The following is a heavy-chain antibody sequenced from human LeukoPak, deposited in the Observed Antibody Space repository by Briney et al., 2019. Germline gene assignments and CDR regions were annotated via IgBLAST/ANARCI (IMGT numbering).Heavy chain of an antibody. D-gene: IGHD6-6*01. CDR3: ARGLAYSSSS. CDR2: MNPNSGNT. V-gene: IGHV1-8*03. CDR1: GYTFTSYA. Sequence: ASVKASCKASGYTFTSYAMHWVRQAPGQGLEWMGWMNPNSGNTGYAQKFQGRVTITRNTSISTAYMELSSLRSEDTAVYYCARGLAYSSSSWGQGTLVTVSS. J-gene: IGHJ5*02.